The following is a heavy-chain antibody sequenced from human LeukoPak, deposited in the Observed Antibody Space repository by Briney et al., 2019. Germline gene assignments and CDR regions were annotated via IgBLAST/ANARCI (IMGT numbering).Heavy chain of an antibody. D-gene: IGHD6-13*01. Sequence: PGGSLRLSCAASGFTFSDYYMSWIRQAPGKGLEWVSYISSSGSTIYYADSVKGRFTISRDNAKNSLYLQMNSLRAEDTAVYYCAKAPIFVYSSSEINYFDYWGQGTLVTVSS. CDR1: GFTFSDYY. V-gene: IGHV3-11*01. CDR2: ISSSGSTI. J-gene: IGHJ4*02. CDR3: AKAPIFVYSSSEINYFDY.